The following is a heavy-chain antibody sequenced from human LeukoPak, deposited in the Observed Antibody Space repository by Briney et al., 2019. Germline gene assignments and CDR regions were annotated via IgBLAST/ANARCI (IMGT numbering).Heavy chain of an antibody. CDR2: IYPGDSDT. D-gene: IGHD3-10*01. J-gene: IGHJ4*02. Sequence: GESLKISCKGSGYSFTGYWIGWVRQMPGKGLEWMGIIYPGDSDTRYSPSFQGQVTISADKSISTAYLQWSSLKASDTAMYYCARRTMVRGVISVSYYFDYWGQGTLVTVSS. CDR1: GYSFTGYW. V-gene: IGHV5-51*01. CDR3: ARRTMVRGVISVSYYFDY.